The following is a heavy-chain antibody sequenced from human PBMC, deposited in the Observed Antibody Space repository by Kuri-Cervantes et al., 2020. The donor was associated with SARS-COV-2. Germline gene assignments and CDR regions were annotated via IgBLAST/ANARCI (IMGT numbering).Heavy chain of an antibody. CDR3: AAREVGDYPFDP. Sequence: ASVKVSCKASGYTFTSYAMHWVRQAPGQRLEWMGWINAGNGNTKYSQKFQGRVTITRDTSASTAYMELSSLRSEDTAVYYCAAREVGDYPFDPWGQGTLVTVSS. J-gene: IGHJ5*02. CDR1: GYTFTSYA. D-gene: IGHD4-17*01. CDR2: INAGNGNT. V-gene: IGHV1-3*01.